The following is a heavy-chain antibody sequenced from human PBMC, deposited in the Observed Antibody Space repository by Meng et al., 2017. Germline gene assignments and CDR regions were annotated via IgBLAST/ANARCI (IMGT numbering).Heavy chain of an antibody. CDR2: SSAYNGNT. CDR1: DYTFTIYG. Sequence: HVHLGQSGAEVKKPGASVTVSCKASDYTFTIYGISWVRQAPGQGLEWMGWSSAYNGNTNYAQKLQGRVTMTTDTSTSTAYMELGSLRSDDTAVYYCARELLWQFDYWGQGTLVTVSS. CDR3: ARELLWQFDY. D-gene: IGHD2-2*01. J-gene: IGHJ4*02. V-gene: IGHV1-18*01.